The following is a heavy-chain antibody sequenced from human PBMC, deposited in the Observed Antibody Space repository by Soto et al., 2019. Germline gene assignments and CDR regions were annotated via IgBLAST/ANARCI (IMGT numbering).Heavy chain of an antibody. CDR3: ARDSRPRYSSSWHGGLFY. CDR2: IYHSGST. CDR1: GYSISSGYY. J-gene: IGHJ4*02. D-gene: IGHD6-13*01. Sequence: PSETLSLTCAVSGYSISSGYYWGWIRQPPGKGLEWIGSIYHSGSTYYNPSLKSRVTISVDTSKNQFSLKLSSVTAADTAVYYCARDSRPRYSSSWHGGLFYWGQGTLVTVSS. V-gene: IGHV4-38-2*02.